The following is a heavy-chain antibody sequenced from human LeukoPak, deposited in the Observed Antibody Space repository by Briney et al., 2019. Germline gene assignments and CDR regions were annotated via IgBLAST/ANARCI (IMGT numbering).Heavy chain of an antibody. J-gene: IGHJ4*02. CDR3: ASFYAPDRGIESQNLVTVY. CDR2: INPNSGGT. CDR1: GYTFTAYY. D-gene: IGHD2/OR15-2a*01. Sequence: ASVKVSCKASGYTFTAYYIRWVRQAPGQGLEWMGWINPNSGGTEYAQKFQGRVTLTRDTSISTAYMELSRLRSDDTAVYYCASFYAPDRGIESQNLVTVYLGQGTLVSVSS. V-gene: IGHV1-2*02.